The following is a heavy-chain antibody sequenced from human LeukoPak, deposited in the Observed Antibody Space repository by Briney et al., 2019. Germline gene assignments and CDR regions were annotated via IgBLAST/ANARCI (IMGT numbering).Heavy chain of an antibody. D-gene: IGHD2-2*01. CDR1: GGSFSGYY. J-gene: IGHJ6*03. CDR3: ARLLGYCSSTSCRNYYYYYYMDV. Sequence: PSETLSLTCAVYGGSFSGYYWSWIRHPPGKGLEWIGEINHSGSTNYNPSLKSRVTISVDTSKNQFSLKLSSVTAADTAVYYCARLLGYCSSTSCRNYYYYYYMDVWGKGTTVTVSS. CDR2: INHSGST. V-gene: IGHV4-34*01.